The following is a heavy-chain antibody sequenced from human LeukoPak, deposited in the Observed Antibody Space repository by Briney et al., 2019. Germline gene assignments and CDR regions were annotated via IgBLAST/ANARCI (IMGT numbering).Heavy chain of an antibody. CDR2: INSGNGDT. J-gene: IGHJ5*02. CDR1: GYIFSDYA. V-gene: IGHV1-3*01. D-gene: IGHD3-10*01. Sequence: GASVKVSCKASGYIFSDYAMHWVRQAPGQSLEWMGWINSGNGDTIYSQKFQDRLTIGRNTSATTVYMELSSLRSEDTAVYYCASLWFGELAPFDPWGQGTLVTVSS. CDR3: ASLWFGELAPFDP.